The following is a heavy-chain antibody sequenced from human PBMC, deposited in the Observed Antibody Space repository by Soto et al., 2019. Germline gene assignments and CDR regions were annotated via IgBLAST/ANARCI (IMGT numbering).Heavy chain of an antibody. CDR2: ISSSSSYI. CDR3: ARDGYLAVGMDV. V-gene: IGHV3-21*01. CDR1: GFTFSSYI. Sequence: EVQLVESGGGLVKPGGSLRLSCAASGFTFSSYIMNWVRQAPGKGLEWVSSISSSSSYIYYADSVKGRFTISRDNAKNSLYLQMNSLRAEDTAVYYCARDGYLAVGMDVWGRGTTVTVSS. J-gene: IGHJ6*02. D-gene: IGHD1-1*01.